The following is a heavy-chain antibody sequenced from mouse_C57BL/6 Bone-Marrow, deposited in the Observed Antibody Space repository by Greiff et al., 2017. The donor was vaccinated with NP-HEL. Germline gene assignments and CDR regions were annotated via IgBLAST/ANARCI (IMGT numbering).Heavy chain of an antibody. CDR1: GYTFTSYW. Sequence: QVQLQQPGAELVKPGASVKLSCKASGYTFTSYWMQWVKQRPGQGLEWIGEIDPSDSYTNYNQKFKGKATLTVDTSSSTAYMQLSSLTSEDSAVYYCARDDYGPKSYWYFDVWGTGTTVTVSS. V-gene: IGHV1-50*01. D-gene: IGHD1-1*01. CDR3: ARDDYGPKSYWYFDV. CDR2: IDPSDSYT. J-gene: IGHJ1*03.